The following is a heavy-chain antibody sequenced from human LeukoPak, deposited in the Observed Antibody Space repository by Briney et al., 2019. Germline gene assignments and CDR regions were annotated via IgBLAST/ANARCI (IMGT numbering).Heavy chain of an antibody. CDR3: ARGTPLYMTTARYYFDY. Sequence: SQTLSLTCTVSGGSISSGSYYWSWIRQPAGKGLEWIGRIYTSGSTDYNPSLKSRVTISVDTSKNQFSLKLSSVTAADTAVYYCARGTPLYMTTARYYFDYWGQGTLVTVSS. V-gene: IGHV4-61*02. CDR2: IYTSGST. J-gene: IGHJ4*02. CDR1: GGSISSGSYY. D-gene: IGHD4-11*01.